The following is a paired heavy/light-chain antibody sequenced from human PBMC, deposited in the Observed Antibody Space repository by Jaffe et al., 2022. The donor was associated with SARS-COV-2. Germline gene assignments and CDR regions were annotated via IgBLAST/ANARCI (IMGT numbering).Heavy chain of an antibody. J-gene: IGHJ4*02. CDR1: GFSVSSNS. D-gene: IGHD7-27*01. V-gene: IGHV3-53*01. CDR3: ALTDNWGARGSFEY. Sequence: EVQLVESGGGVIQPGGSLRLSCAASGFSVSSNSLSWVRQAPGKGLEWVSFIYLDGGTYYADSVKGRFTISRDNSKNTLYFQMNSLRAEDTAVYFCALTDNWGARGSFEYWGQGIVVTVSS. CDR2: IYLDGGT.
Light chain of an antibody. J-gene: IGKJ5*01. CDR3: QQADSFPFT. V-gene: IGKV1-12*02. CDR1: QGIRSW. Sequence: DIQMTQSPSSVSASVGDRVTITCRASQGIRSWLAWYQQKAGRAPKLLIYATSNLQSGVPSRFSGSGSGTDFTLTISSLQPEDFATYYCQQADSFPFTFGQGTRLEIK. CDR2: ATS.